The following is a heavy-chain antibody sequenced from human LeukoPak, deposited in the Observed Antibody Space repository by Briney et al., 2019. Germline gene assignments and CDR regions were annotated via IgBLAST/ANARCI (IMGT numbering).Heavy chain of an antibody. CDR3: AKDPPGSVVPAAKDDY. Sequence: GGSLRLSCAASGFTFSSYGMHWVRQAPGKGLEWVAFIRYDGSNKYYADSVKGRFTISRDNSKNTLYLQMNSLRAEDTAVYYCAKDPPGSVVPAAKDDYWGQGTLVTVSS. D-gene: IGHD2-2*01. CDR2: IRYDGSNK. V-gene: IGHV3-30*02. J-gene: IGHJ4*02. CDR1: GFTFSSYG.